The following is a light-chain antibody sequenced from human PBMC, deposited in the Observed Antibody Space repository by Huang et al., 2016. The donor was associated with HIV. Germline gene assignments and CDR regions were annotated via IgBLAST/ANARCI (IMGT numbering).Light chain of an antibody. V-gene: IGKV1-27*01. CDR1: QGISNS. CDR3: QKYDSAPLT. J-gene: IGKJ4*01. Sequence: DIQMTQSPSSLSASVGDRVTITCRASQGISNSLAWYQQKPGKVPRLLIYAASNLQSGVPSRFSGSRSGRDFSLTIGSLQPEDVATYYCQKYDSAPLTFGGGTKVEI. CDR2: AAS.